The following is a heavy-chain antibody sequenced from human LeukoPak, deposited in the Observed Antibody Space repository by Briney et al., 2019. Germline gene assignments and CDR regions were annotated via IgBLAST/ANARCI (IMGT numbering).Heavy chain of an antibody. J-gene: IGHJ5*02. CDR2: IYYSGST. CDR3: ARDRGDIVVVPAASWFDP. CDR1: GGPISSSSYY. Sequence: SETLSLTCTVSGGPISSSSYYWGWIRQPPGKGLEWIGSIYYSGSTYYNPSLESRVTISVDTSKNQFSLKLSSVTAADTAVYYCARDRGDIVVVPAASWFDPWGQGTLVTVSS. D-gene: IGHD2-2*01. V-gene: IGHV4-39*07.